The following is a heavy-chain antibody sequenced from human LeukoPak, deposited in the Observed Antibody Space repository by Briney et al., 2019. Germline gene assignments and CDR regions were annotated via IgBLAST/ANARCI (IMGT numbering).Heavy chain of an antibody. V-gene: IGHV1-2*02. D-gene: IGHD3-10*01. CDR1: GYTFTGYY. J-gene: IGHJ6*03. CDR3: ARGGAVTMVRGVSYYYMDV. Sequence: GASVKVSCKASGYTFTGYYMHWVRQAPGQGLEWMGWINPNSGGTNYAQKFQGRVTMTRDTSISTAYMELSRLRSDDTAVYYCARGGAVTMVRGVSYYYMDVWGKGTTVTVSS. CDR2: INPNSGGT.